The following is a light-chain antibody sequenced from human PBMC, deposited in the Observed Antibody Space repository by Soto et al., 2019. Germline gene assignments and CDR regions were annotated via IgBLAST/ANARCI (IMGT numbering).Light chain of an antibody. V-gene: IGLV3-21*02. J-gene: IGLJ1*01. Sequence: SYELTQPPSVSVAPGQTARITCGGNNIGSKTEHWYQQKPGQAPVLVVYTDTDRPSGIPERFSGSNSGNTATLTISRVEAGDEADYYCQVWDSSSDHYVFGTGTKVTVL. CDR1: NIGSKT. CDR2: TDT. CDR3: QVWDSSSDHYV.